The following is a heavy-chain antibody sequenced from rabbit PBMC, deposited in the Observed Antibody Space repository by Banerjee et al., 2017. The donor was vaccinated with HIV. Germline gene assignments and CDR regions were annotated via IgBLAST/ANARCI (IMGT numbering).Heavy chain of an antibody. CDR1: GFDFSSNA. V-gene: IGHV1S45*01. CDR2: IDSAGVST. CDR3: ARGAL. Sequence: QEQLVESGGGLVQPEGSLTLTCKASGFDFSSNAMCWVRQAPGKGLEWIASIDSAGVSTYYASWAKGRFTISKTSSTTVTLQMTSLTAADTATYFCARGALWGLGTLVTVS. J-gene: IGHJ4*01.